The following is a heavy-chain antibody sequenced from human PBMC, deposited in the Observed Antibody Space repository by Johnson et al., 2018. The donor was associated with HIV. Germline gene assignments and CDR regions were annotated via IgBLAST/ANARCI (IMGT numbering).Heavy chain of an antibody. Sequence: VQLVESGGGLVQPGGSLRLSCATSGFTFSTYAMHWVRLAPGQGLEYVSGISTNGGSTYYANSVKDRFTISRDNSKNTLYLQMGSLRAEDTAMYYCARRCSSSSCSHGAFDIWGQGTMVTVSS. CDR1: GFTFSTYA. V-gene: IGHV3-64*01. J-gene: IGHJ3*02. CDR2: ISTNGGST. CDR3: ARRCSSSSCSHGAFDI. D-gene: IGHD2-2*01.